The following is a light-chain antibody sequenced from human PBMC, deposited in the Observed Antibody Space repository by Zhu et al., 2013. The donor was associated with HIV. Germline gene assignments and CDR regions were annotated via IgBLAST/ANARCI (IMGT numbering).Light chain of an antibody. CDR2: DNN. CDR3: GAWDSSLNARV. Sequence: QSVLTQPPSVSAAPGQKVTISCSGSSSNIGNNYVSWYQQLPGTAPKLLIYDNNKRPSGIPDRFSGSKSGTSATLGITGLQTGDEADYYCGAWDSSLNARVFGGGTKLNV. V-gene: IGLV1-51*01. J-gene: IGLJ3*02. CDR1: SSNIGNNY.